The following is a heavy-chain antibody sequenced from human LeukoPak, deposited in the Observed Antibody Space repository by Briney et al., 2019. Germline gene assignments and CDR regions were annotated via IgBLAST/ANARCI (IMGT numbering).Heavy chain of an antibody. V-gene: IGHV1-46*01. CDR1: VYTFTSYY. CDR3: ARDPPGLYSSGWPTFDY. CDR2: INPRGGST. J-gene: IGHJ4*02. Sequence: ASVKVSCKASVYTFTSYYMHWVRQAPGQGLEWMGIINPRGGSTSYAQKFQGRVTMPRDTSTSTVYMELSSLRSEDTAVYDCARDPPGLYSSGWPTFDYWGQGTLVTVSS. D-gene: IGHD6-19*01.